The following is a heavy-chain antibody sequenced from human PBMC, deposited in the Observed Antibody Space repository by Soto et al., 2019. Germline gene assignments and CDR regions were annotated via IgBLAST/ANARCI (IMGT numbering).Heavy chain of an antibody. J-gene: IGHJ4*02. CDR3: ARAYCGLGYDFWSGYYTTCPEIDY. D-gene: IGHD3-3*01. Sequence: ASVKVSCKASGYTFTGYYMHWVRQAPGQGLEWMGWINPNSGGTNYAQKFQGRVTMTRDTSISTAYMELSRLRSDDTAVYYCARAYCGLGYDFWSGYYTTCPEIDYWGQGTLVTVSS. V-gene: IGHV1-2*02. CDR2: INPNSGGT. CDR1: GYTFTGYY.